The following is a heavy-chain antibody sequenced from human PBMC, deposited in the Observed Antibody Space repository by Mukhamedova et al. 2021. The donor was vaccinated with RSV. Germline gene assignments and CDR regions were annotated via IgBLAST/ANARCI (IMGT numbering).Heavy chain of an antibody. CDR2: IYSGGST. D-gene: IGHD3-10*01. Sequence: GRQAPGKGLEWVSVIYSGGSTYYADSVKGRFTISRDNSKNTLYLQMNSLRAEDTAVYYCERYPPTDMVRGVRLDAFDIWGQGHMVTV. CDR3: ERYPPTDMVRGVRLDAFDI. J-gene: IGHJ3*02. V-gene: IGHV3-66*02.